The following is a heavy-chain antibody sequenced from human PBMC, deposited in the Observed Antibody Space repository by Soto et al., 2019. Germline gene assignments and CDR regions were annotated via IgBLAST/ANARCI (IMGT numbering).Heavy chain of an antibody. CDR1: GGTFSSYT. J-gene: IGHJ5*02. D-gene: IGHD2-2*01. CDR3: ARAVSIQVPAPLGS. Sequence: QVQLVQSGAEVKKPGSSVKVPCKVSGGTFSSYTITWVRQAPGQGLEWMGRIVPILDKTNYAPEFQGRLTITADKSSTTAFMELSGLRFEDSAIYYSARAVSIQVPAPLGSWGQGTLVTVSS. CDR2: IVPILDKT. V-gene: IGHV1-69*08.